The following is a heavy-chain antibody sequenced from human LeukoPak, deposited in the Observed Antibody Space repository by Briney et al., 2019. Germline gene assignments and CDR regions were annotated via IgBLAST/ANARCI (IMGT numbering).Heavy chain of an antibody. CDR3: VVDRRFKTFDY. D-gene: IGHD3-10*01. CDR1: GFAFSNFW. CDR2: IKSDGSED. J-gene: IGHJ4*02. V-gene: IGHV3-7*01. Sequence: GGSLRLSCAASGFAFSNFWIYWVRQAPGKGLEWVASIKSDGSEDYYMDSVKGRFTISRDNANNSLYLQMNSLTAEDTAVYYCVVDRRFKTFDYWGQGTLVTVSS.